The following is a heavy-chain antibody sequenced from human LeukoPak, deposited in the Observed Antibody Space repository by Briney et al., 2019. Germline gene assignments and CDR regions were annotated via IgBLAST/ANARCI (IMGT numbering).Heavy chain of an antibody. CDR1: GYSFTTHD. J-gene: IGHJ5*01. CDR2: MNPNSGKS. Sequence: GASVKVSCKTSGYSFTTHDISWVRQSTGQGLEWMGWMNPNSGKSGYAQKFQGRVTMTRDTSISTVYMELSSLGSDDTAVYYCARESGLTDNWLDSWGQGTLVIVSS. CDR3: ARESGLTDNWLDS. V-gene: IGHV1-8*01. D-gene: IGHD5-12*01.